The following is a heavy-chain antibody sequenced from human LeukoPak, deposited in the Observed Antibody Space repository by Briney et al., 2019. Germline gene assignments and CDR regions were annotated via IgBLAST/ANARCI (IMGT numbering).Heavy chain of an antibody. CDR1: GFTFRSYG. Sequence: PGGSLRLSCAASGFTFRSYGMHWVRQAPGKGLEYVSAISSNGGRTYYANSVKGRFTISRDNSRNTLYLQMGSLRAEDMAVYYCATYYYESGGLHFHHWGQGTLVTVSS. CDR3: ATYYYESGGLHFHH. V-gene: IGHV3-64*01. CDR2: ISSNGGRT. J-gene: IGHJ1*01. D-gene: IGHD3-22*01.